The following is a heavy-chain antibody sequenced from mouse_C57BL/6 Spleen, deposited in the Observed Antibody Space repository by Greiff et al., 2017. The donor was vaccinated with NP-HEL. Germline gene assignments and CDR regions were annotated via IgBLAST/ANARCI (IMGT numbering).Heavy chain of an antibody. D-gene: IGHD2-2*01. V-gene: IGHV1-52*01. CDR1: GYTFTSYW. Sequence: QVQLQQPGAELVRPGSSVKLSCKASGYTFTSYWMHWVKQRPIQGLEWIGNIDPSDSETHYNQKFKDKATLTVDKSYSPAYMQLSSLTSEDSAVYYCARGDYGYDSAYFDYWGQGTTLTVSS. CDR3: ARGDYGYDSAYFDY. CDR2: IDPSDSET. J-gene: IGHJ2*01.